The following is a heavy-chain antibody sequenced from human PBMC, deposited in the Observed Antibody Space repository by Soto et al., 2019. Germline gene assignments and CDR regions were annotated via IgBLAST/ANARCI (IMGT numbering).Heavy chain of an antibody. CDR2: ISAYNGNT. CDR3: ARPLDSSGYFDYYGMDV. V-gene: IGHV1-18*01. CDR1: GYTFTSYG. J-gene: IGHJ6*02. Sequence: GASVKVSCKASGYTFTSYGISWVRQAPGQGLEWMGWISAYNGNTNYAQKLQGRVTMTTDTSTSTAYMVLRSLRSDDTAVYYCARPLDSSGYFDYYGMDVWGQGTTVTVSS. D-gene: IGHD3-22*01.